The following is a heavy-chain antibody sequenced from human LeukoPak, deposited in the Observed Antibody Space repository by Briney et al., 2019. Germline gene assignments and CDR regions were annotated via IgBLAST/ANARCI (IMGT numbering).Heavy chain of an antibody. V-gene: IGHV4-61*01. D-gene: IGHD6-13*01. J-gene: IGHJ4*02. Sequence: SETLSLTCTVSGGSISSRYYYWGWIRQPPGKGLEWNGYIYYSGSTNYNPSLKSRVTISVDTSKNQFSLKLNSVTAADTAVYYCASSGRRGAAGTIIDYWGQGTLVTVSS. CDR2: IYYSGST. CDR1: GGSISSRYYY. CDR3: ASSGRRGAAGTIIDY.